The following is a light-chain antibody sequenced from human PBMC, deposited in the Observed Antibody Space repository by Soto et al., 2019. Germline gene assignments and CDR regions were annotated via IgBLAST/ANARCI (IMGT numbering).Light chain of an antibody. J-gene: IGKJ1*01. CDR3: QHYLDSPWA. CDR1: QSVIGNY. V-gene: IGKV3-20*01. Sequence: EIVLTQSPATLSLSPGERATLSCRASQSVIGNYLAWYRQKPGQTPRLLIFGASRRATGIPDRFSGSGSGTDFTLTISRLEHEDFAVYYCQHYLDSPWAFGQGTKVEIK. CDR2: GAS.